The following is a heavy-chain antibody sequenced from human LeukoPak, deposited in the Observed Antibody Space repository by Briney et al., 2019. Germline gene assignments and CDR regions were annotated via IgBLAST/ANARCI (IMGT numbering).Heavy chain of an antibody. CDR1: GFSVSKTY. CDR3: ARGESRAFDI. J-gene: IGHJ3*02. CDR2: IYSGGTT. Sequence: GGSLRLSCAASGFSVSKTYMSWVRQAPGKGLDWVSVIYSGGTTIYADSVKGRFTISRDNSKNTLHLHMNTLRAEDTAVYYCARGESRAFDIWGQGTLVTVSS. V-gene: IGHV3-66*01.